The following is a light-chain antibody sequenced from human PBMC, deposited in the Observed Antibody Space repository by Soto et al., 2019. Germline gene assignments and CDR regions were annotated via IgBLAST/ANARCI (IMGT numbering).Light chain of an antibody. V-gene: IGKV3-15*01. CDR2: AAS. J-gene: IGKJ1*01. CDR3: QQYDTYWT. CDR1: QSISNN. Sequence: EIVMTQSPATLSVSPGEGATLSCRASQSISNNLAWYQQTPGQAPRLLIYAASTRATGIPARFSGSGSGTEFTLTISSLQSEDFAVYYCQQYDTYWTFGQGTKVEIK.